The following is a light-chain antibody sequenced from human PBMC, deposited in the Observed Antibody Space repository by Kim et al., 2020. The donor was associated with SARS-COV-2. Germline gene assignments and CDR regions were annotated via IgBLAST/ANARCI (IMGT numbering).Light chain of an antibody. J-gene: IGLJ2*01. Sequence: SYELTQPPSVPVSPGQTASITCSGDKLGDKYACWYQQKPGQSPVLVIYQNTKRPSGIPERISGSNSGNTATLTISGTQAMDEADYYCQAWDSSTGVVFGGGTQLTVL. CDR1: KLGDKY. V-gene: IGLV3-1*01. CDR2: QNT. CDR3: QAWDSSTGVV.